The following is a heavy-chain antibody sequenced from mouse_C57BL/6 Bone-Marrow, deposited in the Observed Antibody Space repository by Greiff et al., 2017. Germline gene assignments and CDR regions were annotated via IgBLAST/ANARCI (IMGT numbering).Heavy chain of an antibody. CDR2: IHPNSGST. Sequence: QVQLQQPGAELVKPGASVKLSCKASGYTFTSYWMHWVKQRPGQGLEWIGMIHPNSGSTNYNEKFKSKATLTVDKSSSTAYMQLSSLTSEDSAVYYCARNYGNSYAMDYWGQGTSVTVSS. D-gene: IGHD2-1*01. CDR1: GYTFTSYW. J-gene: IGHJ4*01. V-gene: IGHV1-64*01. CDR3: ARNYGNSYAMDY.